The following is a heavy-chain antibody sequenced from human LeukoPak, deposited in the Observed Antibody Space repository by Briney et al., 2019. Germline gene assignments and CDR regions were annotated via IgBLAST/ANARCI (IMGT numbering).Heavy chain of an antibody. CDR1: GGSISSSSYY. Sequence: SETLSLTCTVSGGSISSSSYYWGWIRQPPGKGLEWIGSIYYSGSTYYNPSLKSRVTISVDTSKNQFSLKLSSVTAADTAVYYCAGSRDGYNWDAFDIWGQGTMVTVSS. V-gene: IGHV4-39*07. CDR2: IYYSGST. D-gene: IGHD5-24*01. CDR3: AGSRDGYNWDAFDI. J-gene: IGHJ3*02.